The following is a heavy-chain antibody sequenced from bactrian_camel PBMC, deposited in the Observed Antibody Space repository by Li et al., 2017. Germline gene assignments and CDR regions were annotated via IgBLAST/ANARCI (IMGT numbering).Heavy chain of an antibody. D-gene: IGHD1*01. Sequence: HVQLVESGGGSVQAGGSLRLSCTRFGYSYDSYCMAWFRQAPGKEREENANIDSEGTTVYADSVKGRFTISRDSAKNTVYLQMNTLKTEDTAVYYCAAVEREYANWGQGTQVTVS. CDR1: GYSYDSYC. J-gene: IGHJ4*01. V-gene: IGHV3S63*01. CDR3: AAVEREYAN. CDR2: IDSEGTT.